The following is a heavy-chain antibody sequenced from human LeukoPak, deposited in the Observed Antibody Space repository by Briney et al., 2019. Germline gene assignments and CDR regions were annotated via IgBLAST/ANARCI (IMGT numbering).Heavy chain of an antibody. CDR2: IIPIFGTA. J-gene: IGHJ4*02. Sequence: ASVKVSCKASGGTFSSYAISWVRQAPGQGLEWMGGIIPIFGTANYAQKFQGRVTMTTDTSTSTAYMELRSLRSDDTAVYYCASFTMVRGVIITIDYWGQGTLVTVSS. CDR1: GGTFSSYA. V-gene: IGHV1-69*05. D-gene: IGHD3-10*01. CDR3: ASFTMVRGVIITIDY.